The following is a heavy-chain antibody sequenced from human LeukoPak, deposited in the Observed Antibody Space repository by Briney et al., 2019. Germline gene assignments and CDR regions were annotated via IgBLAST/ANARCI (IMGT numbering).Heavy chain of an antibody. CDR1: GYTFTGYY. V-gene: IGHV1-2*02. Sequence: ASVKVSCKASGYTFTGYYMHWVRQAPGQGLEWMGWINPNSGGTNYAQKFQGRVTMTRDSSITTAYMELSRLRSDDTAVYYCARVYKQLAPPDAPFDIWGQGTMVTVSS. J-gene: IGHJ3*02. CDR2: INPNSGGT. CDR3: ARVYKQLAPPDAPFDI. D-gene: IGHD6-13*01.